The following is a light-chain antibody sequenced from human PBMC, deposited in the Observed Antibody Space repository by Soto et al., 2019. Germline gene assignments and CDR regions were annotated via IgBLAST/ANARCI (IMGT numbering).Light chain of an antibody. V-gene: IGKV1-39*01. CDR1: QSISNY. CDR3: QQSHGT. CDR2: AAS. J-gene: IGKJ1*01. Sequence: DIQMTQSPSSLSASVGDRVTITCRASQSISNYLNWYQQKPGKAPKILISAASSLRSGVPSRFSGSGSGTDFTLTISSLQPEYFATYYCQQSHGTFGQGTKVEIK.